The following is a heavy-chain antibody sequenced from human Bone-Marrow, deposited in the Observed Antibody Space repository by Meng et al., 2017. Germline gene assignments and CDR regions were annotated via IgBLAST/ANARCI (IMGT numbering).Heavy chain of an antibody. CDR3: ARGSSWANRDNWFDP. D-gene: IGHD1-14*01. Sequence: GESLKISCAASGFTFDDYGMSWVRQAPEKGLEWVSGINWNGGSTGYADSVKGRFTISRDNAKNSLYLQMNSLRAEDTALYYCARGSSWANRDNWFDPWGQGTLVTVSS. J-gene: IGHJ5*02. CDR1: GFTFDDYG. CDR2: INWNGGST. V-gene: IGHV3-20*04.